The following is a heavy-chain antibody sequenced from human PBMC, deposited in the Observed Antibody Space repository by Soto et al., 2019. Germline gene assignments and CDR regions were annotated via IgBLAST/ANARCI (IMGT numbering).Heavy chain of an antibody. D-gene: IGHD2-2*01. Sequence: SVKVSCKASGGTCSNYAISWVRQAPGQGLEWMGGIIPIFGTANYAQKFQGRVTMTADESTSTAYMELSSLRSEDTAVYYCARNKVVPALYDYYGMDVWGQGTTVTVSS. J-gene: IGHJ6*02. CDR3: ARNKVVPALYDYYGMDV. V-gene: IGHV1-69*13. CDR2: IIPIFGTA. CDR1: GGTCSNYA.